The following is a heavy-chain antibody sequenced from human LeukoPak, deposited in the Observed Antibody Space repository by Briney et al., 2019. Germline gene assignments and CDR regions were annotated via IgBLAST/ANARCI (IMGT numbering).Heavy chain of an antibody. CDR2: IRYDGSNK. D-gene: IGHD3-22*01. CDR3: ARDKYYYDSSGQPSY. V-gene: IGHV3-30*02. CDR1: GFTFSSYG. J-gene: IGHJ4*02. Sequence: PGGSLRLSCAASGFTFSSYGMHWVRQAPGKGLEWVAFIRYDGSNKHYADSVKGRFTISRDNSKNTLYLQMNSLRAEDTAVYYCARDKYYYDSSGQPSYWGQGTLVTVSS.